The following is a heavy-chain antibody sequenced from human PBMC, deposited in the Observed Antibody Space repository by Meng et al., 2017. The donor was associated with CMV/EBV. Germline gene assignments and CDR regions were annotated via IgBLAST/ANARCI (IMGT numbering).Heavy chain of an antibody. Sequence: SGGSVSSSNLWSWVRQPPGKGLEWIGEIYHSGSTNYNPSLKSRVTISVDKSKNQFSLKLSSVTAADTAVYYCARTRRVVVTNWFDPWGQGTLVTVSS. CDR1: GGSVSSSNL. D-gene: IGHD2-21*02. CDR2: IYHSGST. J-gene: IGHJ5*02. CDR3: ARTRRVVVTNWFDP. V-gene: IGHV4-4*02.